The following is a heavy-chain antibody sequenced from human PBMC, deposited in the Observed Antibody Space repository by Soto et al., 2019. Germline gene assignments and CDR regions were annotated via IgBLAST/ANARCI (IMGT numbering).Heavy chain of an antibody. CDR1: GFTFSSYW. J-gene: IGHJ6*02. CDR2: IKQDGSEK. CDR3: ARDYDSSGYLPSPYYYYYGMDV. Sequence: PGGSLRLSCAASGFTFSSYWMSWVRQAPGKGLEWVANIKQDGSEKYYVDSVKGRFTISRDNAKNSLYLQMNSLRAEDTAVYYCARDYDSSGYLPSPYYYYYGMDVWGQGTTVTVSS. D-gene: IGHD3-22*01. V-gene: IGHV3-7*01.